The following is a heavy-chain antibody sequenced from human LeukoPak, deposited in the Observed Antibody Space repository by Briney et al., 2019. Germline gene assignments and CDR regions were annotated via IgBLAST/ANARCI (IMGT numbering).Heavy chain of an antibody. V-gene: IGHV3-53*01. CDR2: IYSGGST. CDR3: ARYSHGMDL. Sequence: GGSLRLSCAASGFTVSSNYMSWVRQAPGKGLEWVSVIYSGGSTYYADSVKGRFTISRDNAKNTLYLQINSLRVEDTAVYYCARYSHGMDLWGQGTTVTVSS. J-gene: IGHJ6*02. D-gene: IGHD2-15*01. CDR1: GFTVSSNY.